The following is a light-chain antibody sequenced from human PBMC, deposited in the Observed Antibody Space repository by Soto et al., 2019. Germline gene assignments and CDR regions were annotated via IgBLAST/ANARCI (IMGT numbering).Light chain of an antibody. CDR2: SNN. V-gene: IGLV1-44*01. CDR1: SSNIGSNS. J-gene: IGLJ1*01. CDR3: AAWDDSLNGREV. Sequence: QSVLTQPPSASGTPGQRVTISCSGSSSNIGSNSVNWYQQLPGAAPKLLIYSNNQRPSGVPDRFSCSKSGTSASLAISGLQSEDEADYYCAAWDDSLNGREVFGTGTKLTVL.